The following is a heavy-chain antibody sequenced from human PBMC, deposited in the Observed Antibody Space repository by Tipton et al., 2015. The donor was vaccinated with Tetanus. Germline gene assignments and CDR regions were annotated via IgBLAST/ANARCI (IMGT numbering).Heavy chain of an antibody. CDR2: VYYTGST. D-gene: IGHD6-13*01. CDR1: GFTFNIFG. Sequence: LRLSCAATGFTFNIFGMSWVRRAPGKGLEWIGYVYYTGSTNHNPSLKSRVTISMDRSKNQISLQLTSVTAADTAVYFCAGVTAQRTELYFDHWGQGTLVTVSS. CDR3: AGVTAQRTELYFDH. J-gene: IGHJ4*02. V-gene: IGHV4-59*01.